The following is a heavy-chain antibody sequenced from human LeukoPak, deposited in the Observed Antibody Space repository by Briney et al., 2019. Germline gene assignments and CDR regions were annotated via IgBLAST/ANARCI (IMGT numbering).Heavy chain of an antibody. J-gene: IGHJ3*02. D-gene: IGHD5-24*01. CDR3: ASLNRLQTI. V-gene: IGHV4-59*01. Sequence: SETLSLTCTVSGGSISSYYWSWIRQPPGKGLEWIGYIYYSGSTNYNPSLKSRVTISVDTSKNQFSLKLSSVTAEDTAVYYCASLNRLQTIWGQGTMVTVSS. CDR1: GGSISSYY. CDR2: IYYSGST.